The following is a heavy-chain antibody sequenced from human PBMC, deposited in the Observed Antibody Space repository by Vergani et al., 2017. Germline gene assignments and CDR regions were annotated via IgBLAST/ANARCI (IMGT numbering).Heavy chain of an antibody. CDR3: ARGDYGILTGYRY. V-gene: IGHV1-46*03. CDR1: GYTFSNYY. Sequence: QVQVVQSGAEVKKSGASVKVSCKTSGYTFSNYYMHWVRQAPGQGLEWMGIINPSGGHTNYAQKCQGRVTMTRDTSTSTVYMELSSLRSEDTAIYYCARGDYGILTGYRYWVQGTLVTVSA. J-gene: IGHJ4*02. CDR2: INPSGGHT. D-gene: IGHD3-9*01.